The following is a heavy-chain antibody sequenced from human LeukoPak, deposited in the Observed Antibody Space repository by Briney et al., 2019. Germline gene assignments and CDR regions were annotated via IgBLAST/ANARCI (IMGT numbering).Heavy chain of an antibody. CDR1: GVSISSSNSY. Sequence: SETLSLTCTVSGVSISSSNSYWGWIRRPPGKGLEWIGSIYCGNTYYNASLKSQVSISIDTSKNQFSLRLTSVTAADTAVYYCARQTGSGLFILPGGQGTLVTVSS. CDR2: IYCGNT. D-gene: IGHD3/OR15-3a*01. CDR3: ARQTGSGLFILP. V-gene: IGHV4-39*01. J-gene: IGHJ4*02.